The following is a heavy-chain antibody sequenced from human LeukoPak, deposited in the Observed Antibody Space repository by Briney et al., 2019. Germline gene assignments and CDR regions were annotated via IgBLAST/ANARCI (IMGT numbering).Heavy chain of an antibody. J-gene: IGHJ4*02. D-gene: IGHD7-27*01. V-gene: IGHV3-23*01. CDR3: AKDGGLWVSAHWGDS. CDR1: GFIFSNYG. Sequence: GGSLRLSCAASGFIFSNYGMNWVRQAPGKGLEWVAAISASGSATSYADSVRGRFTISRDNSKSTTYLQMNSLRAEDTAVFYCAKDGGLWVSAHWGDSWGRGTLVTVSS. CDR2: ISASGSAT.